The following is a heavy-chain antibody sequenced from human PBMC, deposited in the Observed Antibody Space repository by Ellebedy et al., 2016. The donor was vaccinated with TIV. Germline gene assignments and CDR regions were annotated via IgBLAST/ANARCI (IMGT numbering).Heavy chain of an antibody. CDR3: ARDKVEGPTTFNY. J-gene: IGHJ4*02. V-gene: IGHV3-7*01. D-gene: IGHD1-26*01. CDR2: IKQDGSER. CDR1: GFTFSTYW. Sequence: GGSLRLXXAASGFTFSTYWMSWVRQAPGKGPEWVANIKQDGSERYYVDSVKDRFTISRGNAKSSLYLQMNFLRAEDTAVYYCARDKVEGPTTFNYWGQGALVTVSS.